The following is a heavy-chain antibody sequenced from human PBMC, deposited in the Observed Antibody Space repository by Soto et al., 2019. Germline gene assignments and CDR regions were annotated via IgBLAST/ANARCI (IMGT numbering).Heavy chain of an antibody. CDR2: IYYSGST. J-gene: IGHJ2*01. V-gene: IGHV4-39*01. CDR3: ARGYCSSTSCYATGYFDL. D-gene: IGHD2-2*01. Sequence: QLQLQESGPGLVKPSETLSLTCTVSGGSISSSDYYWGWVRQPPGKGLEFIGSIYYSGSTYYNPSLKNRVTISVDTSKSQFSLKLSSVTAADTAVYYCARGYCSSTSCYATGYFDLWGRGTLVTVSS. CDR1: GGSISSSDYY.